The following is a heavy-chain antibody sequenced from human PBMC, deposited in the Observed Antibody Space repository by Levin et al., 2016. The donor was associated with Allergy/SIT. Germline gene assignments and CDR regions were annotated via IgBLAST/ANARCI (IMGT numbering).Heavy chain of an antibody. D-gene: IGHD1-26*01. Sequence: GGSLRLSCAASGFTFSDYYMSWIRQAPGKGLEWVSYISSSSSYRNYADSVKGRSTISRDNAKNSFNLQMNSLRVEDTAVYYCAILRIGSDEGYYYNIDVWGQGTTVTVSS. V-gene: IGHV3-11*06. CDR3: AILRIGSDEGYYYNIDV. CDR1: GFTFSDYY. J-gene: IGHJ6*03. CDR2: ISSSSSYR.